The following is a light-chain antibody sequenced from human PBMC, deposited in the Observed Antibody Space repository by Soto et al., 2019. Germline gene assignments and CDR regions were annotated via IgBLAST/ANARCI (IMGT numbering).Light chain of an antibody. CDR3: SSYTSSSNPEGDV. V-gene: IGLV2-14*01. J-gene: IGLJ1*01. CDR1: SSDVGGYNY. CDR2: EVS. Sequence: QSALTQPASVSGSPGQSITISCTGTSSDVGGYNYVSWYQQHPGKAPKLMIYEVSNRPSGVSNRFSGSKSGKTASLTISGLQAEDEADYYCSSYTSSSNPEGDVFGNGTKVTV.